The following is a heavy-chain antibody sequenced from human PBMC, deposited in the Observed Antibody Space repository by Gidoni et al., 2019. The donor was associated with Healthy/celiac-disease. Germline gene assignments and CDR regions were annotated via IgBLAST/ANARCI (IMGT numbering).Heavy chain of an antibody. V-gene: IGHV1-8*01. CDR3: ARGGSDAYGGNSYYYYGMDV. J-gene: IGHJ6*02. CDR1: GYTFTSYD. Sequence: QVQLVQSGAEVKKPGASVKVSCQASGYTFTSYDINWVRQATGQGLEWMGWMNPNSGNTGYAQKLQGRVTMTRNTYISTAYMELSSLRSEDTAVYYCARGGSDAYGGNSYYYYGMDVWGQGTTVTVSS. D-gene: IGHD4-17*01. CDR2: MNPNSGNT.